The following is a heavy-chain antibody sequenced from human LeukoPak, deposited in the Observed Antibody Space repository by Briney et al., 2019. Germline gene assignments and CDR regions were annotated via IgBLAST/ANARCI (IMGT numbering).Heavy chain of an antibody. D-gene: IGHD4-17*01. CDR1: GGSFSGYY. CDR3: AGSEDDYGDYVEYFQH. J-gene: IGHJ1*01. CDR2: INHSGST. V-gene: IGHV4-34*01. Sequence: KPSETLSLTCAVYGGSFSGYYWSWIRQPPGKGLEWIGEINHSGSTNYNPSLKSRVTISVDTSKNQFSLKLSSVTAADTAVYYCAGSEDDYGDYVEYFQHWGQGTLVTVSS.